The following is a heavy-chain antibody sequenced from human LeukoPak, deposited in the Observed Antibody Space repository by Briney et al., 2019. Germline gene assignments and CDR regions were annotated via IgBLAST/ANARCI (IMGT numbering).Heavy chain of an antibody. V-gene: IGHV1-69*01. Sequence: SVKVPCKASGGTFSSYAISWVRQAPGQGLEWMGGIIPIFDTPNYAQNFQGRVRITADESTSTAYMELSSLRSEDTAVYYCARDFVHPDGYNYHYFDYWGQGTLVTVSS. CDR1: GGTFSSYA. CDR2: IIPIFDTP. J-gene: IGHJ4*02. CDR3: ARDFVHPDGYNYHYFDY. D-gene: IGHD5-24*01.